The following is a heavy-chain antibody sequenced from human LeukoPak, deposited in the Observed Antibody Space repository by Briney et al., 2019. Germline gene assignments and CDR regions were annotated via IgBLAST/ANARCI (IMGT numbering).Heavy chain of an antibody. J-gene: IGHJ6*02. D-gene: IGHD4-17*01. CDR2: IWYDGSNK. CDR3: AGDYGEYYYGVDV. CDR1: GFTFSSYG. V-gene: IGHV3-33*01. Sequence: QPGRSLRLSCSASGFTFSSYGMHWVRQAPGKGLEWVAVIWYDGSNKYYADSVKGRFTISRDNSKNTLYLQMNSLRAEDTAVYYCAGDYGEYYYGVDVWGQGTTVTVSS.